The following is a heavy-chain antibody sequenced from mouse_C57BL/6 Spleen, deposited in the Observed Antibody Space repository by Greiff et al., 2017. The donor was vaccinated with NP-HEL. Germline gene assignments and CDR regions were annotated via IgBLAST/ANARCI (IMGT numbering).Heavy chain of an antibody. CDR1: GYAFSSSW. V-gene: IGHV1-82*01. CDR3: ARGGTARVYFDY. D-gene: IGHD3-3*01. CDR2: IYPGDGDT. J-gene: IGHJ2*01. Sequence: VQGVESGPELVKPGASVKISCKASGYAFSSSWMNWVKQRPGKGLEWIGRIYPGDGDTNYNGKFKGKATLTADKSSSTAYMQLSSLTSEDSAVYFCARGGTARVYFDYWGQGTTLTVSS.